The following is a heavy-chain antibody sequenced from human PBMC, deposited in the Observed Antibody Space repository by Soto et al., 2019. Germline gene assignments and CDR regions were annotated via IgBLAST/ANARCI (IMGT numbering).Heavy chain of an antibody. CDR2: IWYDGSNK. D-gene: IGHD3-10*01. CDR1: GFTFSSYG. J-gene: IGHJ4*02. Sequence: QVQLVESGGGVVQPGRSLRLSCAASGFTFSSYGMHWVRQAPGKGLEWVAVIWYDGSNKYYADSVKGRFTISRDNSKNTLYLQMNSLRAEDTAVYYCARDNLGSGSSPTGFDYWGQGTLVTVSS. V-gene: IGHV3-33*01. CDR3: ARDNLGSGSSPTGFDY.